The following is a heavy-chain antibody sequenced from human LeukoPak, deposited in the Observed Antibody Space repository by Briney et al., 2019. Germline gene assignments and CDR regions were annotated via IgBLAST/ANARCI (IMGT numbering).Heavy chain of an antibody. CDR2: ISSSSSYI. V-gene: IGHV3-21*04. J-gene: IGHJ4*02. CDR1: GFTFSSYS. Sequence: GGSLRLSCAASGFTFSSYSMNWVRQAPGKGLEWVSSISSSSSYIYYADSVKGRFTISRDNSKNTLYLQMNSLRAEDTAVYYCAKVAPLDYWGQGTLVTVSS. CDR3: AKVAPLDY.